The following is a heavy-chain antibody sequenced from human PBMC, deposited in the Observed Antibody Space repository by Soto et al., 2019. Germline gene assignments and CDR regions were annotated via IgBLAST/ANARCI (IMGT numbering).Heavy chain of an antibody. CDR3: AREYTAWPLAYGLDV. V-gene: IGHV3-21*01. D-gene: IGHD2-2*02. J-gene: IGHJ6*02. CDR1: GFTFSTYS. Sequence: TGGSLRLSCVGSGFTFSTYSINWVRQAPGKGLEWVSSISSRSDIYYADSVKGRFTISRDNAKNSVSLQRNSLRAEDTAVYYCAREYTAWPLAYGLDVWGQGTTVTVTS. CDR2: ISSRSDI.